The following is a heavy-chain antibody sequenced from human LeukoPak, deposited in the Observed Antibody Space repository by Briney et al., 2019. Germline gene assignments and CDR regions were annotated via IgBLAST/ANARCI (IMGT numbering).Heavy chain of an antibody. Sequence: GASVTVSCTASGYTFTSYSLHWVRQAPGQRLEWMGWINAGNGNTKYSQKFQGRVTFTRDTSASTAYVELSSLRSEDTAVYYCAREHSTSWSDLDYWGQGTLVTVSS. CDR1: GYTFTSYS. J-gene: IGHJ4*02. CDR2: INAGNGNT. CDR3: AREHSTSWSDLDY. V-gene: IGHV1-3*01. D-gene: IGHD6-13*01.